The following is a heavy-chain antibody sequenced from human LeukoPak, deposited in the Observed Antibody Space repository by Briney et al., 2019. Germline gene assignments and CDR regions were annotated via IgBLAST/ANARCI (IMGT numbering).Heavy chain of an antibody. D-gene: IGHD3-9*01. Sequence: SETLSLTCTVSGGSISSYYWSWIRQPPGKGLEWIGYIYYSGSTNYNPSLKSRVTISVDTSKNQFSLKLSSVTAADTAVYYCSRSKDILTGYCFDYWGQGTLVTVSS. CDR2: IYYSGST. J-gene: IGHJ4*02. CDR3: SRSKDILTGYCFDY. V-gene: IGHV4-59*01. CDR1: GGSISSYY.